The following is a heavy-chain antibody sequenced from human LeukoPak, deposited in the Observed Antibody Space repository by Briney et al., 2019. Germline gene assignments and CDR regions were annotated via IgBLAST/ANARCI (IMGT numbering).Heavy chain of an antibody. D-gene: IGHD3-22*01. V-gene: IGHV4-4*07. Sequence: SETLSLTCTVAGGSISSYYWSWIRQPAGKGLEWIGRIYTSGSTNYNPSLKSRVTMSVDTSKNQFSLKLSSVTAADTAVYYCARFYDSSGYYYGTGPDAFDIWGQGTMVTVSS. CDR1: GGSISSYY. CDR3: ARFYDSSGYYYGTGPDAFDI. CDR2: IYTSGST. J-gene: IGHJ3*02.